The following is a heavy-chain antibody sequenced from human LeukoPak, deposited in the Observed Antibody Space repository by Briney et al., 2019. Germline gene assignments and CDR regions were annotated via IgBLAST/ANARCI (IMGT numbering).Heavy chain of an antibody. CDR1: GGPISSYY. J-gene: IGHJ4*02. D-gene: IGHD2-15*01. Sequence: SETLSLTCTVSGGPISSYYWSWIRQPPGEGLEWIGYIYYSGTTKYNPSLNSRVTILVDTSKNQFSLKLSSVTAADTAVYYCARHGYCSGGTCWVNWGQGTLVTVSS. CDR2: IYYSGTT. V-gene: IGHV4-59*08. CDR3: ARHGYCSGGTCWVN.